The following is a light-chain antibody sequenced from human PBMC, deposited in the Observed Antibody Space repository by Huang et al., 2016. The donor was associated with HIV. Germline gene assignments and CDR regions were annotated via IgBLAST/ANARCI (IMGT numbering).Light chain of an antibody. CDR2: DTS. V-gene: IGKV3D-15*01. J-gene: IGKJ4*01. Sequence: EIVMTQSPATLSVSPGGGATLSCRASQNIRNNLAWYQRNPGRAPRLLIYDTSTRAAGVPARFSGSGSGTEFTLTISGRQSEDFAVDFCQQYDNWPPGLTFGGGTKVEI. CDR3: QQYDNWPPGLT. CDR1: QNIRNN.